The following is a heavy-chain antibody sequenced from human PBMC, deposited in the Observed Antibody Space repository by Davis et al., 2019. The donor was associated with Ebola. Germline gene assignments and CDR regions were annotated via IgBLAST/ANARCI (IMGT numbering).Heavy chain of an antibody. J-gene: IGHJ3*02. CDR1: GYTFTNYY. CDR2: INPNDGRT. D-gene: IGHD5-12*01. CDR3: TTPGGQDSGYDVFDI. Sequence: AASVTVSCKASGYTFTNYYMHWVRQAPGQGLEWMGMINPNDGRTIYAQKFQGRVTVTRDTSTTTVYMDLSSLRSEDTDLDYCTTPGGQDSGYDVFDIWGQGAMVTVSS. V-gene: IGHV1-46*03.